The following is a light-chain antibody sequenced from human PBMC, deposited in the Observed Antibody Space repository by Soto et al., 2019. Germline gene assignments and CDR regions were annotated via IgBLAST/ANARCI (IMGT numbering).Light chain of an antibody. CDR3: SSYAGNNNFV. CDR2: EVK. Sequence: QSALTQPPSASGSPGQSVTVSCTGSSSDIGDYTFVSWYQQHPGKAPKLIIYEVKKRPPGVPDRFSASKPGNTASLTVSGLQAEDEADYYCSSYAGNNNFVFGSGTKVTVL. CDR1: SSDIGDYTF. V-gene: IGLV2-8*01. J-gene: IGLJ1*01.